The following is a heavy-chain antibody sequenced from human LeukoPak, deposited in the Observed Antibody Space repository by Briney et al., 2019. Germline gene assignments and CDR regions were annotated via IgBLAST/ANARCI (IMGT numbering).Heavy chain of an antibody. CDR3: ARDQSTMIVVGD. Sequence: ASVKVSCKASGYTFTSYYMHWVRQAPGQGLEWMGWINPNSGGTNYAQKFQGRVTMTRDTSISTAYMELSRLRSDDTAVYYCARDQSTMIVVGDWGQGTLVTVSS. J-gene: IGHJ4*02. CDR1: GYTFTSYY. V-gene: IGHV1-2*02. D-gene: IGHD3-22*01. CDR2: INPNSGGT.